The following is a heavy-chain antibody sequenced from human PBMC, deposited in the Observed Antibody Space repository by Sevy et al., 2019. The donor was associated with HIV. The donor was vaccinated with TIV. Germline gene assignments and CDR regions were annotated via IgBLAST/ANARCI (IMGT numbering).Heavy chain of an antibody. D-gene: IGHD3-10*01. CDR1: GFTFSSYE. Sequence: GGSLRLSCAASGFTFSSYEMNWVRQAPGKGLEWVSYISSSGSTIYYADSVKGRFNISRDNAKNSLYLQMNSLRAEDTAVYYCARSYGSGLDYYMDVWGKGTTVTVSS. J-gene: IGHJ6*03. CDR3: ARSYGSGLDYYMDV. CDR2: ISSSGSTI. V-gene: IGHV3-48*03.